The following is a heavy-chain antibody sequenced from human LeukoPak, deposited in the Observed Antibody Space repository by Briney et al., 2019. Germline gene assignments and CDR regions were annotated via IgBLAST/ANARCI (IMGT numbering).Heavy chain of an antibody. CDR3: ASGESSGWRLNIYFDS. Sequence: PGGSLRLSCAASGFPFSNYSMNGVRQAPGKGLEWVSSISSNSGYIHYADSVKGRFTISRDNAKNSLYLQMNSLRAEDTAVYYCASGESSGWRLNIYFDSSGQGTLVTVSS. D-gene: IGHD6-19*01. CDR1: GFPFSNYS. CDR2: ISSNSGYI. V-gene: IGHV3-21*01. J-gene: IGHJ4*02.